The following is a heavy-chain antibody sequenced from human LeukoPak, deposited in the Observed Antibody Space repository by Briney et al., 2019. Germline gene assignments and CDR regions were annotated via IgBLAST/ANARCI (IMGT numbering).Heavy chain of an antibody. CDR3: ARVDHTSGYFADY. CDR2: FYYSGGT. CDR1: GGSISSGGYS. Sequence: PSQTLFLTCAVSGGSISSGGYSWSWIRQPPGKGLEWIGYFYYSGGTYYSPSRKSRLTISVDTSKNQFSLKLSSVTAADTAVYYCARVDHTSGYFADYWGQGTLVTVSS. V-gene: IGHV4-30-4*07. D-gene: IGHD3-22*01. J-gene: IGHJ4*02.